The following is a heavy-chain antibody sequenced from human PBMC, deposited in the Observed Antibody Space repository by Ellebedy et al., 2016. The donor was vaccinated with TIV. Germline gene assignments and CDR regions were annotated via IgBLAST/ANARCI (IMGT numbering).Heavy chain of an antibody. CDR1: GFAFSSYS. Sequence: GESLKISCAASGFAFSSYSMNWVRQAPGKGLEWVSSISSSSSYIYYADSVKGRFTISRDNAKNSLYLQMNSLRAEDTAVYYCARVGRYGNWFDPWGQGTLVTVSS. V-gene: IGHV3-21*01. D-gene: IGHD5-24*01. J-gene: IGHJ5*02. CDR2: ISSSSSYI. CDR3: ARVGRYGNWFDP.